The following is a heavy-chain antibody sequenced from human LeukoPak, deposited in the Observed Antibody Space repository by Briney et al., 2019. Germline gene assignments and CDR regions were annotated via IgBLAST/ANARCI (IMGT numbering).Heavy chain of an antibody. CDR3: ARESSGYFY. J-gene: IGHJ4*02. Sequence: GGSLRLSCAASGFTFSTYSMNWVRQAPGKGLEWVSSISSGSSFIYYADSVKGRFTISRDNAKNSLFLQMNSLRAEDAAVYYCARESSGYFYWGQGTLVTVSS. V-gene: IGHV3-21*01. D-gene: IGHD3-22*01. CDR1: GFTFSTYS. CDR2: ISSGSSFI.